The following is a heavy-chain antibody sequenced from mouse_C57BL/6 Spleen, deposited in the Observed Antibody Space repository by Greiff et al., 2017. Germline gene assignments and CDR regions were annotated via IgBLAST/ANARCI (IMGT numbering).Heavy chain of an antibody. Sequence: QVQLKQPGAELVKPGASVKLSCKASGYTFTSYWMHWVKQRPGQGLEWIGMIHTNSGSTNYNEKFKSKATLTVDKSSSTAYMQLSSLTSEDSAVYYCARNGNYDDYFDYWGQGTTLTVSS. D-gene: IGHD2-1*01. CDR2: IHTNSGST. V-gene: IGHV1-64*01. J-gene: IGHJ2*01. CDR3: ARNGNYDDYFDY. CDR1: GYTFTSYW.